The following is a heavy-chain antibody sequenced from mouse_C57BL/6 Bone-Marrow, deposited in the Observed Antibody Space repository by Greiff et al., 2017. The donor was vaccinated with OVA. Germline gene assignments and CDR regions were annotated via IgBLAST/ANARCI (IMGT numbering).Heavy chain of an antibody. CDR2: ISYSGST. D-gene: IGHD2-1*01. CDR3: ARGTFYFYYAMDY. J-gene: IGHJ4*01. Sequence: DVQLVESGPGLAKPSQTLSLTCSVTGYSITSDYWNWIRKFPGNKLEYMGYISYSGSTYYNPSLKSRISITRDTSKNQYYLQLNSVTTEDTATYYCARGTFYFYYAMDYWGQGTSVTVSS. V-gene: IGHV3-8*01. CDR1: GYSITSDY.